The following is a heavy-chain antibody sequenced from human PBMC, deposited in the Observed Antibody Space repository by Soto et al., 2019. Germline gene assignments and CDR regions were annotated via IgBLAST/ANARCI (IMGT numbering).Heavy chain of an antibody. J-gene: IGHJ5*02. CDR1: GYTFTGYF. V-gene: IGHV1-2*02. CDR2: INPNSGVT. CDR3: ARGGGTILAPLP. Sequence: QVQLVQSGAEVKKPGASVKVSCKASGYTFTGYFMHWVRQAPGQGLEWMGYINPNSGVTKYAQKFQGTVTLTRDTSINTAYMEMTRLTSDDTAVYYCARGGGTILAPLPWGQGTLVIVSS. D-gene: IGHD3-3*01.